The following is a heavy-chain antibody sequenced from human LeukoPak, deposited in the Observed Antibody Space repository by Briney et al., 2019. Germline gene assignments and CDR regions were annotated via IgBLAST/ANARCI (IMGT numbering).Heavy chain of an antibody. CDR1: GFTFRSYD. Sequence: GGSLRLSCAAAGFTFRSYDMSWVRQAPGKGLEWVSTFSAGGGTTYYADSVKGRFTISRDSSKNTLYLQMNSLRAEDTAVYYCAKSGYRSSWHLHFDYWGQGTLVTVSS. J-gene: IGHJ4*02. CDR2: FSAGGGTT. V-gene: IGHV3-23*01. D-gene: IGHD6-13*01. CDR3: AKSGYRSSWHLHFDY.